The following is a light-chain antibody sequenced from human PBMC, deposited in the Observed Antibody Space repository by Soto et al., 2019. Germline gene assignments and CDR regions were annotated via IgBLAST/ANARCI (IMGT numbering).Light chain of an antibody. CDR2: DTS. CDR1: QSVSSY. Sequence: EIVLTPSPATLSLSPGERATLSCGASQSVSSYLAWYQQKAGQAPRLLIYDTSNRATGIPARFSGSGSGTDFTLTISSLEPEDFAVYYCQQRTNRLWTFGQGTKVDIK. J-gene: IGKJ1*01. CDR3: QQRTNRLWT. V-gene: IGKV3-11*01.